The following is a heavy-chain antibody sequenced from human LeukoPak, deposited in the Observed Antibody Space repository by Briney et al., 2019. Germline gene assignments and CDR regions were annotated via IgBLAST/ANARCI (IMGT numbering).Heavy chain of an antibody. CDR2: ISGSGGST. V-gene: IGHV3-23*01. J-gene: IGHJ4*02. D-gene: IGHD1-26*01. CDR1: GFTFSSYW. Sequence: GGSLRLSCAASGFTFSSYWMSWVRQAPGKGLEWVSAISGSGGSTYYADSVKGRFTISRDNSKNTLYLQMNSLRAEDTAVYYCAKALMTVGATLRGGYYFDYWGQGTLVTVSS. CDR3: AKALMTVGATLRGGYYFDY.